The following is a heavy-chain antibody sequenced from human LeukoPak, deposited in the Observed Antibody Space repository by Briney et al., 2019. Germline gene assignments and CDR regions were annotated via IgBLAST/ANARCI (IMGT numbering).Heavy chain of an antibody. J-gene: IGHJ6*02. V-gene: IGHV4-59*12. CDR1: GGSISSYY. Sequence: SETLSLTCTVSGGSISSYYWSWIRQPPGKGLEWIGYIYYTGTTTYNPSLKSRVTISVDTSKNQFSLKLSSVTAADTAVYYCARGSRDSPAYYGMDVWGQGTTVTVSS. D-gene: IGHD2-21*02. CDR2: IYYTGTT. CDR3: ARGSRDSPAYYGMDV.